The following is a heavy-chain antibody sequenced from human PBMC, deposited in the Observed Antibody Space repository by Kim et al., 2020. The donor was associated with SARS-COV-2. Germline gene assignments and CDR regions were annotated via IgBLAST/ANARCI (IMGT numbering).Heavy chain of an antibody. D-gene: IGHD2-21*01. J-gene: IGHJ6*02. V-gene: IGHV3-9*01. Sequence: GGSLRLSCAASGFTFGHYAMHWVRQAPGKGLEWVSGISWNSGSICYADSVKVRFTISRDNSKNSLYLQMNSLRAQDTAVFYCAKDIEGLCSFYYSYGMDVWAHGPAVTVPS. CDR1: GFTFGHYA. CDR2: ISWNSGSI. CDR3: AKDIEGLCSFYYSYGMDV.